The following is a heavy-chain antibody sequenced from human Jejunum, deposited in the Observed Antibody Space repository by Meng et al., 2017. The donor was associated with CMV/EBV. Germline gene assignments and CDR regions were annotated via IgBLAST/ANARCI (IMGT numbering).Heavy chain of an antibody. CDR2: VSYIGST. D-gene: IGHD1-26*01. V-gene: IGHV4-59*01. CDR3: ARRWEGNTWFDY. J-gene: IGHJ4*02. Sequence: CIVSCGSISSYYWSWIRQPPGKALEWIGYVSYIGSTSYNPSLNSRFTISVDTPKNQFSLKVTSVTAADTAVYFCARRWEGNTWFDYWGQGMLVTVSS. CDR1: CGSISSYY.